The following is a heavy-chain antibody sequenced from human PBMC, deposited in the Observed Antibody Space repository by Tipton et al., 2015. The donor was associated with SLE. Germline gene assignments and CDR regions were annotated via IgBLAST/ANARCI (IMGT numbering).Heavy chain of an antibody. CDR2: VYKN. D-gene: IGHD1-26*01. CDR3: AREIGGGSNDY. Sequence: TLSLTCYVTGVSISNYYWTWIRQSPGKGLEWIGNVYKNYNPSLESRVTISVDTSRNLFSLKLSSVTAADTAVYYCAREIGGGSNDYWGQGTLVTVSS. V-gene: IGHV4-59*12. J-gene: IGHJ4*02. CDR1: GVSISNYY.